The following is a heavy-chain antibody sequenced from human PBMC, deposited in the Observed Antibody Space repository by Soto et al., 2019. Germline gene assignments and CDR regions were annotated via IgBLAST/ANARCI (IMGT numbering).Heavy chain of an antibody. CDR3: AIHDTPNIAPGRYFFDY. J-gene: IGHJ4*02. Sequence: QVHLVQSGAEVKQPGSSVKVSCKACGGTFSAYSITWLRQAPGQGPEWMGRIIPVLGIANYAQKFQGRITITADKSTSTAYIELSSLRSEDTAVFYCAIHDTPNIAPGRYFFDYWGQRPLVTVSS. CDR2: IIPVLGIA. D-gene: IGHD1-26*01. CDR1: GGTFSAYS. V-gene: IGHV1-69*02.